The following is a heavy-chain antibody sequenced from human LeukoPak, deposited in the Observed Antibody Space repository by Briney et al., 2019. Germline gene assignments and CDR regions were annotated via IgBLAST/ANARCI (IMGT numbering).Heavy chain of an antibody. Sequence: SETLSLTCAVSGASISGSGYYWGWIRQPPGKGLEWIGNIYYSGSTYYNASLQSRVTISIDTSKNQFSLKLSSVTAADTAVYYCARGRTGYHLLPTKKNSDYYYMDVWGKGTTVTVSS. CDR1: GASISGSGYY. CDR3: ARGRTGYHLLPTKKNSDYYYMDV. D-gene: IGHD2-2*01. V-gene: IGHV4-39*01. CDR2: IYYSGST. J-gene: IGHJ6*03.